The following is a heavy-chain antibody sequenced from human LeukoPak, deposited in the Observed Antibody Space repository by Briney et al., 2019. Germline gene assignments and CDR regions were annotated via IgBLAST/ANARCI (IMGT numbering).Heavy chain of an antibody. D-gene: IGHD6-13*01. J-gene: IGHJ4*02. CDR3: ARTGSIAAAGM. CDR1: GFTFSNYN. Sequence: GGSLRLSCAASGFTFSNYNMNWVRQAQGKGLEWVSYISSSGSTMHYADSVKGRFTISRDNAKNSLFLQMNSLRAQDAAVYYCARTGSIAAAGMWGQGTLVTVSS. CDR2: ISSSGSTM. V-gene: IGHV3-48*01.